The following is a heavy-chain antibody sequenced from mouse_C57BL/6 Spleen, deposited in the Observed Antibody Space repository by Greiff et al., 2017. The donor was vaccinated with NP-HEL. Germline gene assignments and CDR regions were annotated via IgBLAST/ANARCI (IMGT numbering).Heavy chain of an antibody. V-gene: IGHV1-80*01. CDR1: GYAFSSYW. CDR3: ARFYDGYYIFDY. CDR2: IYPGDGDT. J-gene: IGHJ2*01. Sequence: VQGVESGAELVKPGASVKISCKASGYAFSSYWMNWVKQRPGKGLEWIGQIYPGDGDTNYNGKFKGKATLTADKSSSTAYMQLSSLTSEDSAVYFCARFYDGYYIFDYWGQGTTLTVSS. D-gene: IGHD2-3*01.